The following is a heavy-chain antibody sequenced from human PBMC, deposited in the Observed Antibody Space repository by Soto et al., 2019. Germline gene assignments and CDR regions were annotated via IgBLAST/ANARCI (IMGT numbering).Heavy chain of an antibody. Sequence: EVPLLESGGGLVQPGGSLRLSCAASGFTFSSYAMSWVRQAPGKGLEWVSAISGSGGSTYYADSVKGRFTISRDNXKXXLYLQMNSLRAEDTAVYYCAKDDATVTTGLWYYDLWGRGTLVTVSS. CDR3: AKDDATVTTGLWYYDL. CDR2: ISGSGGST. V-gene: IGHV3-23*01. J-gene: IGHJ2*01. CDR1: GFTFSSYA. D-gene: IGHD4-17*01.